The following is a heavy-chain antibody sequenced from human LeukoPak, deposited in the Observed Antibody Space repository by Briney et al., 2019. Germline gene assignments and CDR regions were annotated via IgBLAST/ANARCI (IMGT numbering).Heavy chain of an antibody. CDR2: ISGDGGST. V-gene: IGHV3-43*02. CDR1: GFTFDDYA. Sequence: PGGSLRLSCAASGFTFDDYAMHWVRQAPGKGLEWVSLISGDGGSTYYADSVKGRFTISRDNSKNSLYLQMNSLRIEDTALYYCAKDSRFRTVAGTGFFDYWGQGTLVTVS. J-gene: IGHJ4*02. D-gene: IGHD6-19*01. CDR3: AKDSRFRTVAGTGFFDY.